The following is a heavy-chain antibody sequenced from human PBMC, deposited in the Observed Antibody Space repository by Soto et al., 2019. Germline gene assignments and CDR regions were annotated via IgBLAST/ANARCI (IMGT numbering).Heavy chain of an antibody. CDR2: IIPILGIA. V-gene: IGHV1-69*02. CDR3: ARLRRIAAAGYDAFDI. D-gene: IGHD6-13*01. CDR1: GGTFSSYT. Sequence: ASGKVSCKASGGTFSSYTISWVRQAPGQGLEWMGRIIPILGIANYAQKFQGRVTITADKSTSTAYMELSSLRSEDTAVYYCARLRRIAAAGYDAFDIWGQGTMVTVSS. J-gene: IGHJ3*02.